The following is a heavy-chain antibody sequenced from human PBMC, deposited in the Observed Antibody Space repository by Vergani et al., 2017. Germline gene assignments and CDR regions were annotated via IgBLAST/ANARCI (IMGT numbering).Heavy chain of an antibody. CDR3: AAGYSSGWYSDAFDI. D-gene: IGHD6-19*01. V-gene: IGHV4-59*01. J-gene: IGHJ3*02. Sequence: QVQLQESGPGLVKPSETLSLTCTVSGGSISSYYWSWIRQPPGKGLEWIGYIYYSGSTNYNPSLKSRVTISVDTSKNQFSLKLSSVTAADTAVYYCAAGYSSGWYSDAFDIWGQGTMVTVSS. CDR2: IYYSGST. CDR1: GGSISSYY.